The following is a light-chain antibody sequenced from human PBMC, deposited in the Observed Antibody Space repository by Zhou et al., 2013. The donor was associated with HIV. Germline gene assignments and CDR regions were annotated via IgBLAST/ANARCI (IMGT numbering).Light chain of an antibody. J-gene: IGKJ1*01. Sequence: DIQMTQSPSTLSASIGDRVTITCRASQSISSWLAWYQQKPGQAPKVLIYKASSLESGVPSRFSGSGSGTEFTLTISGLQPDDLATYYCQQYHTWPWTFGQGTKVEIK. CDR1: QSISSW. V-gene: IGKV1-5*03. CDR2: KAS. CDR3: QQYHTWPWT.